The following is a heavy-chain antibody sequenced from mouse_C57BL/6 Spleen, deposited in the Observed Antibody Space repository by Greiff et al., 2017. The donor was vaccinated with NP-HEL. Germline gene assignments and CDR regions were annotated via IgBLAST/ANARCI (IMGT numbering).Heavy chain of an antibody. V-gene: IGHV1-55*01. J-gene: IGHJ3*01. Sequence: QVQLQQPGAELVKPGASVKMSCKASGYTFTSYWITWVKQRPGQGLEWIGDIYPGSGSTNYNEKFKSKATLTVDTSSSTAYMQLSSLTAEDSAVNYCARLGDGSSGFAYWGKGTLVTVSA. CDR3: ARLGDGSSGFAY. CDR2: IYPGSGST. CDR1: GYTFTSYW. D-gene: IGHD2-3*01.